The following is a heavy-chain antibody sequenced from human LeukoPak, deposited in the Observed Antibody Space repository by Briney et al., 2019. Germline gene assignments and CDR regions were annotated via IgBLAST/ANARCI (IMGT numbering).Heavy chain of an antibody. CDR2: ISSSSSTI. D-gene: IGHD3-22*01. V-gene: IGHV3-48*04. Sequence: PGGSLRLSCAASGFTFSSYSMNWVRQAPGKGLEWVSYISSSSSTIYYADSVKGRFTISRDNAKNSLYLQMNSLRAEDTAVYYCARGHYYDSSGDGAFDIWGQGTMVTVSS. J-gene: IGHJ3*02. CDR1: GFTFSSYS. CDR3: ARGHYYDSSGDGAFDI.